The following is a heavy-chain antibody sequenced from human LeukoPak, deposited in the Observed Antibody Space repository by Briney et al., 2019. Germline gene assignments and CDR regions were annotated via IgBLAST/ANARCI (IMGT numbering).Heavy chain of an antibody. V-gene: IGHV4-34*01. CDR1: GVSFSTYY. Sequence: SETLSLTCDVSGVSFSTYYWSWIRQSPEKGLEWIGEVNHSGYTNYNPSLKGRVTISVDPSKNQLSLKLSPVTAADTAVYYCARQLYGSDYWGQGTLVTVSS. J-gene: IGHJ4*02. CDR2: VNHSGYT. CDR3: ARQLYGSDY. D-gene: IGHD4-17*01.